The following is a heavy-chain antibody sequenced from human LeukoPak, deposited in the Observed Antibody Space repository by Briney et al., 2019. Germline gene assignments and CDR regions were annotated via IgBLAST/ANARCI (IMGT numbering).Heavy chain of an antibody. Sequence: GASVKVSRKASGYTFTSYGISWVRQAPGQGLEWMGWISAYNGNTNYAQKLQGRVTMTTDTSTSTAYMELRSLRSDDTAVYYCARAAIGITMTVVDDYWGQATLVTVSS. J-gene: IGHJ4*02. V-gene: IGHV1-18*01. D-gene: IGHD3-22*01. CDR3: ARAAIGITMTVVDDY. CDR2: ISAYNGNT. CDR1: GYTFTSYG.